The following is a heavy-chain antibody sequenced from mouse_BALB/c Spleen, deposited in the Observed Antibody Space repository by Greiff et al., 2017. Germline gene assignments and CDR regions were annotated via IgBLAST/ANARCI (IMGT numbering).Heavy chain of an antibody. J-gene: IGHJ3*01. D-gene: IGHD2-10*02. CDR2: INPSTGYT. CDR1: GYTVTSYW. Sequence: QVQLQQSGAELAKPGASVKMSCKASGYTVTSYWMHWVKQRPGQGLEWIGYINPSTGYTEYNQKFKDKATLTADKSSSTAYMQLSSLTSEDSAVYYCARKYGNPAWFAYWGQGTLVTVSA. CDR3: ARKYGNPAWFAY. V-gene: IGHV1-7*01.